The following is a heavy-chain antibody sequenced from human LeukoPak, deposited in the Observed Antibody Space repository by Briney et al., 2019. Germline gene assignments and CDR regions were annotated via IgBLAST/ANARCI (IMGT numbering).Heavy chain of an antibody. Sequence: ASVKVSCKASGGTFSSYAISWVQQAPGQGLEWMGGIIPIFGTANYAQKFQGRVTITADESTSTAYMELSSLRSEDTAVYYCARERYERYCSSTSCYEEGYYFDYWGQGTLVTVSS. V-gene: IGHV1-69*13. CDR1: GGTFSSYA. J-gene: IGHJ4*02. CDR3: ARERYERYCSSTSCYEEGYYFDY. D-gene: IGHD2-2*01. CDR2: IIPIFGTA.